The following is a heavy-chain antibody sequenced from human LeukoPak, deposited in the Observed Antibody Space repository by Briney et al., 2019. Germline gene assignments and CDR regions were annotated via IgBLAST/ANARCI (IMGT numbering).Heavy chain of an antibody. CDR3: AKDGDYYYMDV. CDR2: ISYDGSNK. D-gene: IGHD3-16*01. V-gene: IGHV3-30*18. J-gene: IGHJ6*03. CDR1: GFTFSSYG. Sequence: GRSLRLSCAASGFTFSSYGMHWVRQAPGKGLEWVAVISYDGSNKYYADSVKGRFTISRDNSKNTLYLQMNSLRVEDTAVYYCAKDGDYYYMDVWGKGTTVTVSS.